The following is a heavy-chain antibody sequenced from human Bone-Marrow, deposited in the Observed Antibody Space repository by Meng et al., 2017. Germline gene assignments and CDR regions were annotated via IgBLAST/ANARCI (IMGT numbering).Heavy chain of an antibody. CDR1: GGSFSGYY. Sequence: ESLKISCAVYGGSFSGYYWSWIRQPPGKGLEWIGEINHSGSTNYNPSLKSRVTISVDTSKNQFSLKLSSVTAADTAVYYCARGRVYYDILTGYYVSIYYYYGMDVWGQGTTVTVSS. CDR2: INHSGST. D-gene: IGHD3-9*01. CDR3: ARGRVYYDILTGYYVSIYYYYGMDV. J-gene: IGHJ6*02. V-gene: IGHV4-34*01.